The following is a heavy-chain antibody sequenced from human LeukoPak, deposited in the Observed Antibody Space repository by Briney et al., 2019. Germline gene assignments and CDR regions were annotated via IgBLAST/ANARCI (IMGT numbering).Heavy chain of an antibody. J-gene: IGHJ5*02. CDR3: ARGARVGNTGYSFDP. CDR1: GGSISSYY. Sequence: PSETLSLTCTVSGGSISSYYWSWIRQPPGKGLEWIGHMYNSGSTNYNPSLKSRVTISSDTSNKQFSLNLNSVTAADTAVYYCARGARVGNTGYSFDPWGQGTLVTVSS. D-gene: IGHD3-9*01. V-gene: IGHV4-59*01. CDR2: MYNSGST.